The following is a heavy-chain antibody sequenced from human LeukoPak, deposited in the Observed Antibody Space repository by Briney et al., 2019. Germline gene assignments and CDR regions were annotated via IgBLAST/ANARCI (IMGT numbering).Heavy chain of an antibody. J-gene: IGHJ4*02. V-gene: IGHV3-30*04. D-gene: IGHD1-14*01. CDR1: GFTFSSYA. CDR2: ISYDGSNK. CDR3: ARDLYKTTSK. Sequence: GGALRLSCAASGFTFSSYAMHWGRQAPGKGLEWVAVISYDGSNKYYADSVKGRFTISRDNSKNTLYLQMNSLRAEDTAVYYCARDLYKTTSKWGQGPLVTVSS.